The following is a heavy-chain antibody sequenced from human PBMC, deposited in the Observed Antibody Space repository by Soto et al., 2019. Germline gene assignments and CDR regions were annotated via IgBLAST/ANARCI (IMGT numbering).Heavy chain of an antibody. D-gene: IGHD4-4*01. CDR2: IYPGDSDT. CDR3: VGQGSNFRSYYYGLDV. CDR1: GYTFTDYW. V-gene: IGHV5-51*01. J-gene: IGHJ6*02. Sequence: GESLKISCKGSGYTFTDYWIGWVRQLPGKGLEWMGIIYPGDSDTRYSPSFQGHVTITVDKSTSTAYLQWNTLKASDTAMYYCVGQGSNFRSYYYGLDVWGQGTSVRVSS.